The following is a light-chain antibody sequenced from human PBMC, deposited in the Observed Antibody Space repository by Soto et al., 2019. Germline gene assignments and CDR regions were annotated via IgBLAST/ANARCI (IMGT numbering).Light chain of an antibody. V-gene: IGKV2-24*01. J-gene: IGKJ4*01. CDR1: RSLLRSDGNTY. CDR3: MESTHTLYPHT. CDR2: KVS. Sequence: DIVLTQTPLSASVTVGQPASISCRSSRSLLRSDGNTYLSWLQQRPGQPPRLLIYKVSNRFSGVSDRFSGSGAGTYFTLRISRVEPEDVGVYYCMESTHTLYPHTFGGGTKVDI.